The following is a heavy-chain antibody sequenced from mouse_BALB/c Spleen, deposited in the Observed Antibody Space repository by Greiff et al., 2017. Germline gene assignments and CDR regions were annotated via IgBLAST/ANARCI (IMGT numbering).Heavy chain of an antibody. D-gene: IGHD4-1*01. CDR3: ARRTWAWYFDV. V-gene: IGHV1-18*01. CDR2: INPNNGGT. CDR1: GYTFTDYN. J-gene: IGHJ1*01. Sequence: EVKLMESGPELVKPGASVKIPCKASGYTFTDYNMDWVKQSHGKSLEWIGDINPNNGGTIYNQKFKGKATLTVDKSSSTAYMELRSLTSEDTAVYYCARRTWAWYFDVWGAGTTVTVSS.